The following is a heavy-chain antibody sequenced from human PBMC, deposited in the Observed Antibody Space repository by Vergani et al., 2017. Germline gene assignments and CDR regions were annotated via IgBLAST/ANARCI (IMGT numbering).Heavy chain of an antibody. CDR2: INNSGST. J-gene: IGHJ5*02. CDR1: GGSFSAYY. D-gene: IGHD1-7*01. CDR3: ARGTGTTRAYWFDP. Sequence: QVQLQQWGAGLLRPSEILSLTCGVYGGSFSAYYWSWIRQPPGKGREGIGEINNSGSTNYNPSLKSRRTISVDTSNLQFSVKLNSVTAADTAVYYCARGTGTTRAYWFDPWGQGTLVTVSS. V-gene: IGHV4-34*01.